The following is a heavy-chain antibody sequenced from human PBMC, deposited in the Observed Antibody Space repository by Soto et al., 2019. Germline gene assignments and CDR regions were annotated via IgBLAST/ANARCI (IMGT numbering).Heavy chain of an antibody. D-gene: IGHD2-21*02. CDR2: ISYDGSNK. CDR3: LGGNSGDYYYGMDV. J-gene: IGHJ6*02. CDR1: GFTFSSYG. V-gene: IGHV3-30*03. Sequence: SLRLSCAASGFTFSSYGMHWVRQAPGKGLEWVAVISYDGSNKYYADSVKGRFTISRDNSKNTLYLQMNSLRAEDTAVYYCLGGNSGDYYYGMDVWGQGGTVTVSS.